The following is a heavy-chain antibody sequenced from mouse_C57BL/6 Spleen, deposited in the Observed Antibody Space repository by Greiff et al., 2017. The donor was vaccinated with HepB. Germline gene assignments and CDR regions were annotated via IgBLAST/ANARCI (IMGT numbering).Heavy chain of an antibody. V-gene: IGHV1-80*01. Sequence: QVQLKQSGAELVKPGASVKISCKASGYAFSSYWMNWVKQRPGKGLEWIGQIYPGDGDTNYNGKFKGKATLTADKSSSTAYMQLSSLTSEDSAVYFCASGYYGSSRYYAMDYWGHRTSVTVSS. CDR3: ASGYYGSSRYYAMDY. D-gene: IGHD1-1*01. CDR2: IYPGDGDT. CDR1: GYAFSSYW. J-gene: IGHJ4*01.